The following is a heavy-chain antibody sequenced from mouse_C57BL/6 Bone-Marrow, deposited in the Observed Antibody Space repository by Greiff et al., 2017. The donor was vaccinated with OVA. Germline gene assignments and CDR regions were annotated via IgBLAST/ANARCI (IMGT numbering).Heavy chain of an antibody. Sequence: EVKLVESGPELVKPGASVKISCKASGYTFTDYYMNWVKQSHGKSLEWIGDINPNNGGTSYNQKFKGKATLTVDKSSSTAYMELRSLTSEDSAVYYCARESIWYFDVWGTGTTVTVSS. CDR3: ARESIWYFDV. V-gene: IGHV1-26*01. D-gene: IGHD2-10*02. CDR2: INPNNGGT. J-gene: IGHJ1*03. CDR1: GYTFTDYY.